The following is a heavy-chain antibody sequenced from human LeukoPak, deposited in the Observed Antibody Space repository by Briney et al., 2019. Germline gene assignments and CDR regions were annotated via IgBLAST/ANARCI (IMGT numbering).Heavy chain of an antibody. CDR2: IYYTGST. CDR3: ARHMDSSGYYYGMDV. V-gene: IGHV4-59*08. CDR1: GGSISRYY. Sequence: NPSETLSLTCTVSGGSISRYYWSWIRQPPGKGLEWIGYIYYTGSTNYNPSLKSRVTISVDTSKNQFSLKLSSVTAADTAVYYCARHMDSSGYYYGMDVWGQGTTVTASS. D-gene: IGHD6-6*01. J-gene: IGHJ6*02.